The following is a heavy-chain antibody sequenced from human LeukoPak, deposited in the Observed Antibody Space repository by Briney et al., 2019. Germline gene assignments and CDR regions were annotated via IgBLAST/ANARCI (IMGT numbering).Heavy chain of an antibody. CDR1: GYTFTGYY. D-gene: IGHD3-22*01. J-gene: IGHJ4*02. CDR2: INPNSGGT. V-gene: IGHV1-2*06. Sequence: ASVKVSCKASGYTFTGYYMHWVRQAPGQGLEWMGRINPNSGGTNYAQKFQGRVTMTRDTSISTAYMELSRLRSDDTAVYHCARVSAHDSSGYSWGYWGQGTLVTVSS. CDR3: ARVSAHDSSGYSWGY.